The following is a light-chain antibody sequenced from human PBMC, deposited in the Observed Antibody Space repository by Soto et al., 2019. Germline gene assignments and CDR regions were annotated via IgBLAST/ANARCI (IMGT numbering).Light chain of an antibody. J-gene: IGLJ1*01. CDR1: SSDIGGYDY. Sequence: QSALTQPASVSGFPGQSITISCTGTSSDIGGYDYVSWYQQHPGKAPKLIIYDVSGRPSGVSNRFSGSKSANTASLTISGLQAEDEADYHCSSYTSTSAPYVFVTGTKLTVL. CDR3: SSYTSTSAPYV. CDR2: DVS. V-gene: IGLV2-14*03.